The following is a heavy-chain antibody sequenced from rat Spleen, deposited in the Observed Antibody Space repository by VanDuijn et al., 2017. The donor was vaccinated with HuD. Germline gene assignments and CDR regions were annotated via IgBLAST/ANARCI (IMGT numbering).Heavy chain of an antibody. CDR1: GFTFSIFP. J-gene: IGHJ2*01. D-gene: IGHD5-1*01. V-gene: IGHV5-25*01. CDR3: GRTLGDFDY. Sequence: EVQLVESGGGLVQPGRSLKLSCAASGFTFSIFPMAWVRQAPKKGLEWVATITSGGTKNYYPDSVKRRFTISRDNAKSTLYLQMDSLKSEDTATYYCGRTLGDFDYWGQGVMVTVSS. CDR2: ITSGGTKN.